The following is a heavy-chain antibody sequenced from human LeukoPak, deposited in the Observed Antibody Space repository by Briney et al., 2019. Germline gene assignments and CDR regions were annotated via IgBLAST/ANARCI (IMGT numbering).Heavy chain of an antibody. CDR1: GFTFSSYS. Sequence: GGSLRLSCAASGFTFSSYSMNWVRQAPGKGLEWVSSISSSSSYIYYADSVKGRFTISRDNAKNSLYLQMNSLRAEDTAVYYCASIYCSGGSCYSRGDYWGQGTLVTVSS. CDR2: ISSSSSYI. CDR3: ASIYCSGGSCYSRGDY. D-gene: IGHD2-15*01. V-gene: IGHV3-21*01. J-gene: IGHJ4*02.